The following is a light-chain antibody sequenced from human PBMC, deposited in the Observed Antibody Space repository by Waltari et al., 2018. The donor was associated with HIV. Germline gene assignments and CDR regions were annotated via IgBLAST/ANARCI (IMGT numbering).Light chain of an antibody. J-gene: IGLJ2*01. V-gene: IGLV2-14*03. Sequence: AVPQPASVSGLPVQSTTTSCTVDDIDLGLYKFVSWYQQHSDNPPRRLLPDVDSRASGVSDRFSGSMSGNTASLTISGLRAEDEGHYYCASFTDDNTVIFGGGTEVTVL. CDR3: ASFTDDNTVI. CDR2: DVD. CDR1: DIDLGLYKF.